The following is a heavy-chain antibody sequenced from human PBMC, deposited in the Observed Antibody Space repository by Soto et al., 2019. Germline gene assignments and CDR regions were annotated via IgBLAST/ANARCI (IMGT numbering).Heavy chain of an antibody. V-gene: IGHV3-66*01. Sequence: PGGSLRLSCAASRFAVSDNYMSWVRQAPGKGLEFVSLIYSGGTTSYADSVKGRFTISRDNSKNTLYLQMNNLRAEDTAVYYCATRTITLPHWGQGTLVTVLL. CDR1: RFAVSDNY. J-gene: IGHJ4*02. D-gene: IGHD5-12*01. CDR2: IYSGGTT. CDR3: ATRTITLPH.